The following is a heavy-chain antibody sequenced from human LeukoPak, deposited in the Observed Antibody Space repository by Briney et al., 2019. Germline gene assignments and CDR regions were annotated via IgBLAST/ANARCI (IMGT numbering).Heavy chain of an antibody. V-gene: IGHV4-30-4*01. CDR2: IYYSGST. CDR3: ARANDLYYYYGMDV. Sequence: IPSETLSLTCTVSGGSISSGDYYWSWIRQPPGKGLEWIGYIYYSGSTYYNPSLKSRVTISVDTSKNQFSLKLSSVTAADTAVYYCARANDLYYYYGMDVWGQGTTVTVSS. J-gene: IGHJ6*02. CDR1: GGSISSGDYY.